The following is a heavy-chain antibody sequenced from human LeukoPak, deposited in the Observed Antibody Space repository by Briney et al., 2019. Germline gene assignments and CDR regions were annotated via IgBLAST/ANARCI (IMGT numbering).Heavy chain of an antibody. Sequence: SGGSLRLSCAASGFTFSRYSVNWVRQAPGKGLEWVSCITGSSDYIFYADSVRGRFTISRDNAKNSLFLQMNSLRAEDTAVYYCARAAVAGTGVGAFDIWGQGTMVTVSS. J-gene: IGHJ3*02. V-gene: IGHV3-21*01. CDR1: GFTFSRYS. CDR2: ITGSSDYI. D-gene: IGHD6-19*01. CDR3: ARAAVAGTGVGAFDI.